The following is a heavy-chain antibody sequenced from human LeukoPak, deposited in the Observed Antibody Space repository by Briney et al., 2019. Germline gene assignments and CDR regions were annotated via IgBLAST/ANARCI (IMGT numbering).Heavy chain of an antibody. Sequence: GGSLSLSGEAPGFTFSGYWINGFRKPPGKGLFWFSLINGDGSTTSYADSVKGGFTISRDNAKNTLYLQMNSLRAEDTAVYYCATGNYYDSRGYYTFGHWGQGTLVTVSS. CDR2: INGDGSTT. V-gene: IGHV3-74*01. CDR1: GFTFSGYW. D-gene: IGHD3-22*01. CDR3: ATGNYYDSRGYYTFGH. J-gene: IGHJ1*01.